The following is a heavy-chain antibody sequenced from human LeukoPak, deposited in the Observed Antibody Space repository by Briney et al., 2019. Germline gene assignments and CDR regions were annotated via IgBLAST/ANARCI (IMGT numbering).Heavy chain of an antibody. V-gene: IGHV1-2*02. CDR3: APTAEAYTSWWKV. CDR1: GYTFTDDY. CDR2: INPDSGFT. Sequence: GASVKVSCKASGYTFTDDYMHWVRQAPGQGLEFMGWINPDSGFTNYAQKFQGRVTMTRDTSISTAYSEVRSLTSDDTAVYYCAPTAEAYTSWWKVWGQGTLVTVSS. D-gene: IGHD2-2*01. J-gene: IGHJ4*02.